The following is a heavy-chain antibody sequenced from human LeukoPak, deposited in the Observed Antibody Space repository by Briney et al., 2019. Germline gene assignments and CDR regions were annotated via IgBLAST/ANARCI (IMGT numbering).Heavy chain of an antibody. D-gene: IGHD3-22*01. Sequence: SVKVSCKASGGTFSSYAISWVRQAPGQGLEWMGRTIPIFGTANYAQKFQGRVTITTDESTSTAYMELSSLRSEDTAVYYCARDSPVDYYYDSSGYYNHFDYWGQGTLVTVSS. CDR2: TIPIFGTA. CDR3: ARDSPVDYYYDSSGYYNHFDY. V-gene: IGHV1-69*05. J-gene: IGHJ4*02. CDR1: GGTFSSYA.